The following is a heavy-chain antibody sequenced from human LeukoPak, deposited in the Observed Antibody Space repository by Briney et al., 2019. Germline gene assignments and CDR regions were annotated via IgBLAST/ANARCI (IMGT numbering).Heavy chain of an antibody. J-gene: IGHJ4*02. CDR1: GFTFDDYG. CDR2: INWNGGST. CDR3: ASSAVAGTFVYYFDY. Sequence: GGSLRLSCAASGFTFDDYGMSWVRQAPGKGLEWVSGINWNGGSTGYADSVKGRFTISRDNAKNSLYLQMNSLRAEDTALYYCASSAVAGTFVYYFDYWGQGTLVTVSS. D-gene: IGHD6-19*01. V-gene: IGHV3-20*04.